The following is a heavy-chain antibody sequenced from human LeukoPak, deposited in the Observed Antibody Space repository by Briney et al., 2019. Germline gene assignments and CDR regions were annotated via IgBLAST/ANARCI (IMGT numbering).Heavy chain of an antibody. CDR1: GSTFSSYS. CDR3: AREFGHNRWYFDY. Sequence: GRSMRLSSAAAGSTFSSYSIHCVRQPAGKLMEWVAVVSADGRTQLYSHSVWGQFPVSRDNSLNTRHLQMNSLQTEDTAIYYYAREFGHNRWYFDYWGQGALVTVS. J-gene: IGHJ4*02. D-gene: IGHD5-24*01. V-gene: IGHV3-30*03. CDR2: VSADGRTQ.